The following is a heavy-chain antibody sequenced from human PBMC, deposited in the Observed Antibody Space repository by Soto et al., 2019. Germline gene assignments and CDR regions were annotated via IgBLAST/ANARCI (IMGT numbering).Heavy chain of an antibody. Sequence: QITLNESGPALVKPTQTLTLTCTFSGFSLNTRDVGVGWIRQPPGKALEWLGVVYWDADKPYSPSLKTWLTSTKDTPRNPVVLSMTNMDPVDPAKYYGALCRGGVASFWGQGTLVTVSS. J-gene: IGHJ4*02. CDR1: GFSLNTRDVG. CDR3: ALCRGGVASF. V-gene: IGHV2-5*02. CDR2: VYWDADK. D-gene: IGHD3-16*01.